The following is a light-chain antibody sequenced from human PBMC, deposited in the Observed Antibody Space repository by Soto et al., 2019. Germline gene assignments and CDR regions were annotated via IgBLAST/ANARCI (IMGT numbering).Light chain of an antibody. Sequence: DIQMTQSPSSLSASVGDRVTITCRASQSISSYLNWYQHKPGKAPKLLIYAASSLQTGVPSRFSGSRSGTDFALTISSLQRDDFATYYCQPTDSFPRTFGQGTKVEMK. CDR2: AAS. V-gene: IGKV1-39*01. J-gene: IGKJ1*01. CDR1: QSISSY. CDR3: QPTDSFPRT.